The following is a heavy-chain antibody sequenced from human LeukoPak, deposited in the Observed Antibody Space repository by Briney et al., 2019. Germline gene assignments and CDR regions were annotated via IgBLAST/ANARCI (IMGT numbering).Heavy chain of an antibody. CDR1: GFTFDNYW. Sequence: GGSLRLSCAASGFTFDNYWMHWVRQAPGKGLEWVSSIKWDGGSIYYADSVTGRFTISRDNAKNSLYLQMISLRAEDTDIYYCASYRVSRGMVVWGQGATVAVSS. V-gene: IGHV3-9*01. CDR2: IKWDGGSI. D-gene: IGHD3-10*01. CDR3: ASYRVSRGMVV. J-gene: IGHJ6*02.